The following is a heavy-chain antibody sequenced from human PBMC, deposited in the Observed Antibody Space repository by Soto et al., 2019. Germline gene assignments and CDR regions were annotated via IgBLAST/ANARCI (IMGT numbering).Heavy chain of an antibody. D-gene: IGHD2-2*01. Sequence: SETLSLTCTVSGGSVSSGSYYWSWIRQPPGKGLEWIGYIYYSGSTNYNPSLKSRVTISVDTSKNQFSLKLSSVTAADTAVYYCARTGYCSSTSCYGWFDPWGQGTLVTSPQ. CDR3: ARTGYCSSTSCYGWFDP. V-gene: IGHV4-61*01. CDR1: GGSVSSGSYY. J-gene: IGHJ5*02. CDR2: IYYSGST.